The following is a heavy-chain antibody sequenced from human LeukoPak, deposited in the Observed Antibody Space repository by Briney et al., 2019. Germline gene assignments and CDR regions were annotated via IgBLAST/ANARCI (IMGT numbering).Heavy chain of an antibody. V-gene: IGHV3-30-3*01. J-gene: IGHJ4*02. Sequence: GGSLRLSCAASGFTFSSYAMHWVRQAPGKGLEWVAVISYDGSNKYYADSVKGRFTISRDNSKNTLYLRMNSLRAEDTAVYYCASRGGSYGDYTTFGYWGQGTLVTVSS. D-gene: IGHD4-17*01. CDR3: ASRGGSYGDYTTFGY. CDR2: ISYDGSNK. CDR1: GFTFSSYA.